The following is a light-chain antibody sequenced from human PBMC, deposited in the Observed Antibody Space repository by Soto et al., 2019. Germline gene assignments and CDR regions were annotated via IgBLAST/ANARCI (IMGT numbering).Light chain of an antibody. CDR3: QQCFSLPPT. Sequence: DIQMTQSPSSLSASVSDRVTITCRASQSIDNYLSWYQQIPGKAPKLLIYAASNLQRGVPSRFSGSGSGTEFTLTIINLHPDDFAVYYCQQCFSLPPTFGHGTKVENK. CDR1: QSIDNY. V-gene: IGKV1-39*01. J-gene: IGKJ1*01. CDR2: AAS.